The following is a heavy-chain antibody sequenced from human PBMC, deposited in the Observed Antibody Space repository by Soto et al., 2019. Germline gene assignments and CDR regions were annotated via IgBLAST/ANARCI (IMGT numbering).Heavy chain of an antibody. CDR3: ARGAYDSLVEWVFDY. V-gene: IGHV1-18*04. CDR2: ISGHNGNT. D-gene: IGHD3-3*01. CDR1: GYSFTSYG. Sequence: ASVKVSCKASGYSFTSYGISWVRQAPGQGPEWMGWISGHNGNTNHPQSLQGRVTMTTDTSRNTAYMELRSLRSDDTAVYYCARGAYDSLVEWVFDYWRQGTLVTVSS. J-gene: IGHJ4*02.